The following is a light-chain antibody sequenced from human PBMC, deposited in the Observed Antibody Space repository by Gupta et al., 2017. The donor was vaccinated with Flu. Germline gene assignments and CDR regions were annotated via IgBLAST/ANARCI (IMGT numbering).Light chain of an antibody. CDR3: QQYNDWPRT. CDR1: QSVGTT. J-gene: IGKJ1*01. Sequence: DIVLTQSPATLSVSPGERATLSCRASQSVGTTLAWYQQKRGQPPRLLIYGASTRATGIPARFSGSGSGTEFTLTISSLQSEDFAVYCCQQYNDWPRTFGQGTKVEIQ. V-gene: IGKV3-15*01. CDR2: GAS.